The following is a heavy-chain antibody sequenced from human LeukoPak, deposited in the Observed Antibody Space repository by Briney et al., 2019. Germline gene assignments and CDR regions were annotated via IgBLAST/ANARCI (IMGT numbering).Heavy chain of an antibody. D-gene: IGHD5-18*01. Sequence: ASVKVSCKASGGTFSSYAISWVRQAPGQGLEWMGGIIPIFGTANYAQKFQGRVTITADESTSTAYMELSSPRSEDTAVYYYARGPWIQLPQNSRHEFLDYWGQGTLVTVSS. J-gene: IGHJ4*02. CDR2: IIPIFGTA. CDR1: GGTFSSYA. V-gene: IGHV1-69*01. CDR3: ARGPWIQLPQNSRHEFLDY.